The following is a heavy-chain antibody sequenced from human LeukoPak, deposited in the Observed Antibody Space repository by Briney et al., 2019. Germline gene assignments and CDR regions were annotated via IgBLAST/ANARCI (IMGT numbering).Heavy chain of an antibody. J-gene: IGHJ4*02. D-gene: IGHD1-14*01. V-gene: IGHV3-53*01. CDR2: LYSDGNT. CDR1: GFTVITND. CDR3: ARGVEPLAANTLAY. Sequence: GGSLRLSCAASGFTVITNDMTWVRQAPGKGLEWGSVLYSDGNTKYTDSVQGGFTISRDNSKNTLYLEMNSLSPDDTAVYYCARGVEPLAANTLAYWGQGTLVTVSS.